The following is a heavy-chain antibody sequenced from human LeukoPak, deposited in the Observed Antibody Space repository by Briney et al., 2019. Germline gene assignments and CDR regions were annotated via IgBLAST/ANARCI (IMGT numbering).Heavy chain of an antibody. CDR2: IHSGGNT. Sequence: GGSLRLSCAASGFTFSSYSMNWVRQAPGKGLEWVSVIHSGGNTYYADSVKGRFTISRDNSKNTLYLQMNSLRAEDTAVYYCTRDLNSGGSCWGQGTLVTVSS. V-gene: IGHV3-53*01. J-gene: IGHJ4*02. CDR1: GFTFSSYS. CDR3: TRDLNSGGSC. D-gene: IGHD2-15*01.